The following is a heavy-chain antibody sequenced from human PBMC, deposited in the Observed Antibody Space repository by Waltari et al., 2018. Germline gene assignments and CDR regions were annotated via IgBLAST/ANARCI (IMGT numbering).Heavy chain of an antibody. V-gene: IGHV1-2*06. J-gene: IGHJ4*02. CDR2: INPNNGDT. CDR3: ATTGDLYYENSRYGLLGY. Sequence: QVRPVRSGAEVKTPGASVKVSRRASGYSFTGSLIYLVRQAPGQGLDWMGRINPNNGDTAYAQRFQGSVTMTRDTSISTAYMELSSLTSDDTAVYYCATTGDLYYENSRYGLLGYWGQGTRVTVSS. CDR1: GYSFTGSL. D-gene: IGHD3-22*01.